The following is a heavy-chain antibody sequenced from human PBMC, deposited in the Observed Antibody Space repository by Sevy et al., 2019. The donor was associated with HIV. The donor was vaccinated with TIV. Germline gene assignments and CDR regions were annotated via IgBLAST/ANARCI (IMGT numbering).Heavy chain of an antibody. CDR1: GFTFSYAW. CDR2: IKSKTDGGTT. J-gene: IGHJ6*02. CDR3: TTDRFRQNYYYYYGMDV. V-gene: IGHV3-15*01. Sequence: GGSLRLSCAASGFTFSYAWMNWVRQAPGKGLEWVGRIKSKTDGGTTDYAAPVKGRFTISRDDSKNTLYLQMNSLKTEDTAVYYCTTDRFRQNYYYYYGMDVWGQGTTVTVSS. D-gene: IGHD3-10*01.